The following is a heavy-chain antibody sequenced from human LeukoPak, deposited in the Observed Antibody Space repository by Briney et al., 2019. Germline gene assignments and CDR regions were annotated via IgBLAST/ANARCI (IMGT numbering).Heavy chain of an antibody. D-gene: IGHD1-26*01. CDR2: ISGGGGST. CDR3: AKAHVGSYHSGID. J-gene: IGHJ4*03. V-gene: IGHV3-23*01. Sequence: PGGSLRLSCAASGFTFTSYAMNWVRQAPGKGLEWVSGISGGGGSTYYADSVKGRFSISRDNFKNTLYLQLNSLRVEDTAVYYCAKAHVGSYHSGIDWGQGTLGIVSS. CDR1: GFTFTSYA.